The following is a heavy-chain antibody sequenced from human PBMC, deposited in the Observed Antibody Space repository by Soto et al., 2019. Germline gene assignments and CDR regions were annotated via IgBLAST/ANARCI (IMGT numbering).Heavy chain of an antibody. CDR3: AKDLDYYGSGSYFDY. CDR1: GFTFRSYG. V-gene: IGHV3-30*18. J-gene: IGHJ4*02. D-gene: IGHD3-10*01. CDR2: ISYDGSNK. Sequence: ESGGGVVQPGRSLRLSCAASGFTFRSYGMHWVRQAPGKGLEWVAVISYDGSNKYYADSVKVRFTISRDNSKNTLYLQMNSLRAEDTAVYYCAKDLDYYGSGSYFDYWGQGTLVTVSS.